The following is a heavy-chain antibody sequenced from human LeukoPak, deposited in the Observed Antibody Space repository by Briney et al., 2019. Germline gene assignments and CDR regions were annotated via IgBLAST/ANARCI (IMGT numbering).Heavy chain of an antibody. CDR2: ISGSGGST. CDR3: VGKVTGSGSYYPPDFDY. Sequence: GGSLRLSCAASGFTFSSYAMSWVRQAPGKGLEWVSAISGSGGSTHYADSVKGRFTISRDNSKTTLYLQMNSLRAEDTAVYYCVGKVTGSGSYYPPDFDYWGQGTLVTVSS. CDR1: GFTFSSYA. V-gene: IGHV3-23*01. D-gene: IGHD3-10*01. J-gene: IGHJ4*02.